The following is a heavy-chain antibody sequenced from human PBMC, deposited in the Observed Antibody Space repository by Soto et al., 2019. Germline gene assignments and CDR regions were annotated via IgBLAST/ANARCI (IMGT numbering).Heavy chain of an antibody. CDR1: GGTFSSYA. V-gene: IGHV1-69*13. D-gene: IGHD1-1*01. CDR2: IIPIFGTA. CDR3: ARAGNWNDYVYYYYYGMDV. J-gene: IGHJ6*02. Sequence: SVKVSCKASGGTFSSYAISWVRQAPGQGLEWMGGIIPIFGTANYAQKFQGRVTITADESTSTAYMELSSLRSEDTAVYYCARAGNWNDYVYYYYYGMDVWGQGTTVTVSS.